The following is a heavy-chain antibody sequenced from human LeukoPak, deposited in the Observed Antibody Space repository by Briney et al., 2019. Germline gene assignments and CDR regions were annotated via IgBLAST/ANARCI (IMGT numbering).Heavy chain of an antibody. Sequence: ASVKVSCKPSGYTFSSHYMHWVRQAPGQGLEWMGVISPSGDATLYAQKFQGRVTMTRDTSTSTLYMDLSSLRSEDTAVYYCATDSPKGYLTVDYWGQGTLVTVSS. J-gene: IGHJ4*02. CDR1: GYTFSSHY. D-gene: IGHD3-16*02. CDR2: ISPSGDAT. V-gene: IGHV1-46*01. CDR3: ATDSPKGYLTVDY.